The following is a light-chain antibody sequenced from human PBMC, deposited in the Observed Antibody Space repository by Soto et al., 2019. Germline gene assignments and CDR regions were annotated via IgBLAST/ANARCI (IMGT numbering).Light chain of an antibody. Sequence: IEMTQSPSSLSASAGDRVTITCRASQSVYTIFSWYQLKTGRVPRLLIYDTSTLPSGVPSRFSGSGSGTDFTLIISSLQPEDFATYYCQQSYSTPNSFGQGTRL. J-gene: IGKJ2*01. CDR1: QSVYTI. CDR3: QQSYSTPNS. V-gene: IGKV1-39*01. CDR2: DTS.